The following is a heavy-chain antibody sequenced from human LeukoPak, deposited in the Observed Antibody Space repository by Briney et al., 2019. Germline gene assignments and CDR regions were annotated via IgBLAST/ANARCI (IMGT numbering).Heavy chain of an antibody. V-gene: IGHV3-33*01. CDR1: GFTFSSYG. D-gene: IGHD4-23*01. J-gene: IGHJ5*01. Sequence: PGGSLRLSCAASGFTFSSYGMHWVRQAPGKGLEWVAVIWSDGSAKYYADTVKGRFTISRDNSKSTLYLQMDSLRVEDTALYYCARGYSGLRGNPNLFDSWGQGTLVTVSS. CDR2: IWSDGSAK. CDR3: ARGYSGLRGNPNLFDS.